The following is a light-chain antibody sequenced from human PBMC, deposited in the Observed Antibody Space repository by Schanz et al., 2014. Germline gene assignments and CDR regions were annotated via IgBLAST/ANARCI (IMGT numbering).Light chain of an antibody. V-gene: IGLV1-40*01. J-gene: IGLJ1*01. CDR2: ANT. Sequence: QSVLTQPPSVSGAPGQRVTISCTGSSSNIGAGYDVHWYQLLPGTAPKLLIYANTNRPSGVPDRFSGSKSGTSASLAITELQTEDEADYYCQSYDISLSVLYVFGTGTKLTVL. CDR3: QSYDISLSVLYV. CDR1: SSNIGAGYD.